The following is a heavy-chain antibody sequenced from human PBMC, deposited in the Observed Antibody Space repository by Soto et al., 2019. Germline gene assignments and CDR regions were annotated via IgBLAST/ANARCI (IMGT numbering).Heavy chain of an antibody. CDR2: VSSDGSST. CDR3: ARGLPNYSAFDS. Sequence: EVQLVESGGGLVQPGESLRLSCAASGFTFSSYWMHWIRQAPGKGLVWVSRVSSDGSSTVYANSVKGRLTISRDNAKNXXXLXMNSLSDEDTAVYYCARGLPNYSAFDSWGQGTLVTVSS. J-gene: IGHJ4*02. D-gene: IGHD4-4*01. CDR1: GFTFSSYW. V-gene: IGHV3-74*01.